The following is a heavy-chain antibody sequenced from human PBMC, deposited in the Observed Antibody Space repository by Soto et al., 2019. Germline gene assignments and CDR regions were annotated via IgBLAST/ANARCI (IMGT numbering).Heavy chain of an antibody. CDR3: ASRPRGSVAGTLDS. Sequence: GGSLRLSCAASGFTFSDYAMSWVRQAPGKGLEWVSVINSDGATYYADSVQGRFSISRDNSKSTLYLQMDSLSVEDTATYYCASRPRGSVAGTLDSWGQGSLVTVSS. CDR2: INSDGAT. V-gene: IGHV3-23*01. CDR1: GFTFSDYA. D-gene: IGHD6-19*01. J-gene: IGHJ5*01.